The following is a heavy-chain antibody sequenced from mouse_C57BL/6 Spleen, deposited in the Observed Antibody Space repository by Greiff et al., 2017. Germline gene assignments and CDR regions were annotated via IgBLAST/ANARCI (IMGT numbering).Heavy chain of an antibody. J-gene: IGHJ2*01. CDR1: GYTFTSYW. Sequence: QVQLKQPGAELVKPGASVKLSCKASGYTFTSYWMHWVKQRPGRGLEWMGRIDPNSGGTKYNEKFKSKATLTVDKPSSTAYMQLSSLTSEDSAVYYCARSNPHYYGSNYWGQGTTLTVSS. D-gene: IGHD1-1*01. CDR3: ARSNPHYYGSNY. V-gene: IGHV1-72*01. CDR2: IDPNSGGT.